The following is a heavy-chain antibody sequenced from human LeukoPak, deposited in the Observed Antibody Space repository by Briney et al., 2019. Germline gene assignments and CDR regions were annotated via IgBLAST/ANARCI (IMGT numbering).Heavy chain of an antibody. J-gene: IGHJ4*02. CDR2: ISSSSSYI. CDR1: GFTFSSYS. Sequence: PGGSLRLSCAASGFTFSSYSMNWVRQAPGKGLEWVSSISSSSSYIYYADSVKGRFTISRDNAKNSLYLQMNSLRAEDTAVYYCARSWGSYYLVDYWGQGTLVTVSS. V-gene: IGHV3-21*01. CDR3: ARSWGSYYLVDY. D-gene: IGHD1-26*01.